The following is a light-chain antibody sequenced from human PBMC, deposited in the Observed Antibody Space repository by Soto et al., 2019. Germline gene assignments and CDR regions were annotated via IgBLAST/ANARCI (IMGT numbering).Light chain of an antibody. J-gene: IGLJ2*01. Sequence: QSVLTQPASVSGSPGQSITMSCTGSSSDVGGYNSVSWYQQHPGKAPKLMIYDVSNRPSGISDRFSGSKSGNTASLTISGLQAEDEADYFCSSYTSTTTPLVFGGGTKLTVL. CDR2: DVS. CDR1: SSDVGGYNS. CDR3: SSYTSTTTPLV. V-gene: IGLV2-14*03.